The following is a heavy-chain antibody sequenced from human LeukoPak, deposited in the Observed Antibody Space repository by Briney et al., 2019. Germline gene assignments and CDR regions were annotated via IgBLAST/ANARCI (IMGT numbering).Heavy chain of an antibody. Sequence: GGSLRLSCAASKFTFSSFEINWVRQAPGKGLEWVSYISSSGSTIYYADSVKGRFTISRDNAKNSLYLQMNSLRAEDTAVYYCARAQPFGIAARPDFYYYYYMDVWGKGTTVTVSS. CDR3: ARAQPFGIAARPDFYYYYYMDV. V-gene: IGHV3-48*03. D-gene: IGHD6-6*01. CDR2: ISSSGSTI. J-gene: IGHJ6*03. CDR1: KFTFSSFE.